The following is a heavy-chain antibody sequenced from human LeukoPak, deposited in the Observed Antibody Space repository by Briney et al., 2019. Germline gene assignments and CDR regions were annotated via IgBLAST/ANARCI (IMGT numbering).Heavy chain of an antibody. CDR2: IKYDGSEK. Sequence: GGSLRLSCAAPRFTFSNYWMSWVRQAPGKGLEWVAHIKYDGSEKYYVDSVKGRFTISRDNAKNSLYLQMNSLRVEDTAVYYCARDLYSSSPYGMDVWGQGTTVTVSS. V-gene: IGHV3-7*01. CDR1: RFTFSNYW. J-gene: IGHJ6*02. CDR3: ARDLYSSSPYGMDV. D-gene: IGHD6-6*01.